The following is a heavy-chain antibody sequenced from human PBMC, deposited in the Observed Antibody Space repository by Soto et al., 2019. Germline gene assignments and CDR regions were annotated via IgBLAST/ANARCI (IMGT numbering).Heavy chain of an antibody. Sequence: SVKVSCKASGGTFSSYAISWVRQAPGQGLEWMGGIIPIFGTANYAQKFQGRVTITADEPTSTAYMELSSLRSEDTAVYYCARDDLASRLVRGYYYYYGMDVWGQGTTVTVSS. CDR2: IIPIFGTA. CDR1: GGTFSSYA. D-gene: IGHD6-6*01. CDR3: ARDDLASRLVRGYYYYYGMDV. V-gene: IGHV1-69*13. J-gene: IGHJ6*02.